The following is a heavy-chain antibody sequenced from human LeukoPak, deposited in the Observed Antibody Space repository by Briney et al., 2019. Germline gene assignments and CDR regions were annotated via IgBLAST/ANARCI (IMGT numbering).Heavy chain of an antibody. J-gene: IGHJ4*02. Sequence: GESLKISRKGSGYSFTRYWIAWVRQMPGKGLEWMGIIYPGDSDTKYSPSFQGHVIFSADKSISTAYLEWSSLKASDTAMYYCASQGASGPLDYWGQGTVVTVSS. CDR3: ASQGASGPLDY. CDR1: GYSFTRYW. CDR2: IYPGDSDT. V-gene: IGHV5-51*01.